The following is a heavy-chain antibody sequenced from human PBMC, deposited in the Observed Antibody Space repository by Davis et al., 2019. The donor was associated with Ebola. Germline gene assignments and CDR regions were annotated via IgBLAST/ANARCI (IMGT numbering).Heavy chain of an antibody. V-gene: IGHV3-13*01. CDR3: ARAFLGGGYFDL. D-gene: IGHD3-16*01. CDR1: GFTFSSYD. J-gene: IGHJ2*01. CDR2: IGTAGDT. Sequence: GGSLRLSCAASGFTFSSYDMHWVRHATGKGLEWVSAIGTAGDTYYPGSVKGRFTISRENAKNSLYLQMNSLRAGDTAVYYCARAFLGGGYFDLWGRGTLVTVSS.